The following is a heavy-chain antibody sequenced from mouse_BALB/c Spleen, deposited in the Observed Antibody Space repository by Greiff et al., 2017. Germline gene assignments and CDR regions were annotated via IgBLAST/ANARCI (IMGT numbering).Heavy chain of an antibody. J-gene: IGHJ3*01. CDR3: TSGDDYPFAY. CDR1: GYSFTSYW. V-gene: IGHV1-5*01. D-gene: IGHD2-4*01. Sequence: VQLQQSGTVLARPGASVKLSCKASGYSFTSYWMHWVKQRPGQGLEWIGAIYPGNSDTSYNQKFKGKAKLTAVTSASTAYMELSSLTNEDSAVYYCTSGDDYPFAYWGQGTLVTVSA. CDR2: IYPGNSDT.